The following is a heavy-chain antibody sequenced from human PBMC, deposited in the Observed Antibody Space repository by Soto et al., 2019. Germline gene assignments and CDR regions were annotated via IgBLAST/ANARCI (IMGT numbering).Heavy chain of an antibody. J-gene: IGHJ5*02. Sequence: PGGSLRLSCAASGFTFSDYYMSWIRQAPGKGLEWVSYISSSASTIYYADSVKGRFTISRDNAKNSLYLQMNSLRAEDTAVYYCARCRSISCYNWFDPWGQGTLVTVSS. CDR2: ISSSASTI. CDR3: ARCRSISCYNWFDP. CDR1: GFTFSDYY. V-gene: IGHV3-11*01. D-gene: IGHD2-2*01.